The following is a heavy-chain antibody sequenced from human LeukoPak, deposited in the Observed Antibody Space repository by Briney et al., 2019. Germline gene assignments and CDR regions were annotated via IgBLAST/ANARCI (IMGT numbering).Heavy chain of an antibody. CDR2: IAYDGTNK. CDR3: AREQIEGLDP. Sequence: QTGGSLRLSCVASGFNCSSYTMHCVRRTAGKGLEWLTIIAYDGTNKYYADSVEGRFTISRDNSKNTLYLQMNSLRPEDTAVYYCAREQIEGLDPWGQGTLATVSS. V-gene: IGHV3-30-3*01. J-gene: IGHJ5*02. CDR1: GFNCSSYT.